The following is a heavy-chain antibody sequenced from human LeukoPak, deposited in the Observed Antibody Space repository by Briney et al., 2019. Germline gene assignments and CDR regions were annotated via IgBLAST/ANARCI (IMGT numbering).Heavy chain of an antibody. D-gene: IGHD6-19*01. CDR2: IYTSGST. CDR3: ARRGIAVAGFDY. Sequence: WIGRIYTSGSTNYNPSLKSRVTMSVDTSKNQFSLKLSSVTAADTAVYYCARRGIAVAGFDYWGQGTLVTVSS. V-gene: IGHV4-4*07. J-gene: IGHJ4*02.